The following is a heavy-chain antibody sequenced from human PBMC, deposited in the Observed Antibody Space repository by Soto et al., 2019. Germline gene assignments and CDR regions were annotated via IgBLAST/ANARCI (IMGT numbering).Heavy chain of an antibody. D-gene: IGHD2-21*02. V-gene: IGHV1-2*02. CDR3: ARQLAYCGGDCFTEPVDY. CDR1: GYTFTSYY. Sequence: QAQLVQSGAEVKKPGASVKVSCEASGYTFTSYYMHWVRQAPGQGLEWMGWINRNSGDTKYAQKFRGRVTMTRDTSITTAYMEVKMLTSDDTAVYYCARQLAYCGGDCFTEPVDYWGQGTLVTVSS. CDR2: INRNSGDT. J-gene: IGHJ4*02.